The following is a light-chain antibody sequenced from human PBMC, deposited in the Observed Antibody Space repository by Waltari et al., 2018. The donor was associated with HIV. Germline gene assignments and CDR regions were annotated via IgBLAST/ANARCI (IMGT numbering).Light chain of an antibody. J-gene: IGKJ4*01. CDR2: DAS. CDR1: QSVSRY. Sequence: EIVLTQSPATLSLSPGERAPLSCRASQSVSRYLAWYQHQTGQAPRLLFYDASKRATCIPARFSGSGSGTDFTLTISSLEPEDFAVYYCQQRYIWLSFGGGTKVEIK. V-gene: IGKV3-11*01. CDR3: QQRYIWLS.